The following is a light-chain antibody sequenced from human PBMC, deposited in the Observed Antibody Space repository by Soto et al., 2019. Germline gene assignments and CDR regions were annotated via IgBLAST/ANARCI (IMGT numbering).Light chain of an antibody. V-gene: IGKV1-5*01. J-gene: IGKJ1*01. CDR2: DVS. CDR1: QSISSW. CDR3: QQCNTFWT. Sequence: DIHLTQSPSTLSASLGDRVTITWRPSQSISSWTAWYQQTPGKAPKLLIYDVSSVESGLPSWFSGSGSGKVFPLIISRLQHDDFATYYCQQCNTFWTFGQGTKVDIK.